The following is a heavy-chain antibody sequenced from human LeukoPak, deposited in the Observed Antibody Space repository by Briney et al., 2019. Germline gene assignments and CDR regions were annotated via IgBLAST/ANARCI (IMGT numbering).Heavy chain of an antibody. J-gene: IGHJ6*02. Sequence: ASVKVSCKASGYTFTSYDINWVRQATGQGLEWMGWMNPNSGNTGYAQKFQGRVTMTRNTSISTAYMELSSLRSEDTAVYYCARVSIAAAGSFYYYYDMDVWGQGTTVTVSS. CDR2: MNPNSGNT. D-gene: IGHD6-13*01. V-gene: IGHV1-8*01. CDR1: GYTFTSYD. CDR3: ARVSIAAAGSFYYYYDMDV.